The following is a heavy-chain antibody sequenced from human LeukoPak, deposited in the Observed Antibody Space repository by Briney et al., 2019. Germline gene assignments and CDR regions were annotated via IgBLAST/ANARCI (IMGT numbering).Heavy chain of an antibody. CDR3: ASTREKSSSWGVWYYYYYMDV. D-gene: IGHD6-13*01. J-gene: IGHJ6*03. CDR2: ILPIFGTA. Sequence: GASVKVSCKASGGTFSSYAISWVRQAPGQGLEWVGGILPIFGTANYAQKFQGRVTITTDESTSTDYMELSSLRSEDTAVYYCASTREKSSSWGVWYYYYYMDVWGKGTTVTVSS. CDR1: GGTFSSYA. V-gene: IGHV1-69*05.